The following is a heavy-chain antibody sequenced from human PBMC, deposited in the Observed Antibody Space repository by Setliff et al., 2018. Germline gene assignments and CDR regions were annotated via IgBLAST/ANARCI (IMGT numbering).Heavy chain of an antibody. D-gene: IGHD3-22*01. CDR2: IIPVFRTA. V-gene: IGHV1-69*13. CDR3: ARDTRDKYGSSGYYLSLDS. Sequence: SVKVSCKASGGTFRTDGFSWVRQAPGQGLEWMGRIIPVFRTANYAQKFRGRVTITADEVARTAYMELSTLRSEDTAVYYCARDTRDKYGSSGYYLSLDSWGQGSLVTVSS. CDR1: GGTFRTDG. J-gene: IGHJ4*02.